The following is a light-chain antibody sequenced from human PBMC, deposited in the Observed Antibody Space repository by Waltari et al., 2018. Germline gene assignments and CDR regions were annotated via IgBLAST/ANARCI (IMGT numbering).Light chain of an antibody. CDR2: RND. CDR3: VAWDDSLSATV. J-gene: IGLJ3*02. V-gene: IGLV1-47*01. CDR1: SSTIGSNY. Sequence: QSVLTQPPSASGTPGQRVTISCSGSSSTIGSNYVYWYQHLPGTAPKLLIYRNDQRPPGVPDRFSGSKSGTSASLAISELRSEDEADYYCVAWDDSLSATVFGGGTKLTVL.